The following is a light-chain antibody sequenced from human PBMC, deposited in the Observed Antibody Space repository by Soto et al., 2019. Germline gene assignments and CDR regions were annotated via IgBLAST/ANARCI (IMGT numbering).Light chain of an antibody. Sequence: EIVMTQSPATVSLSPGERATLSCRASQSVTSSYLAWYQQKPGQAPRLLIYGASTRATGIPARFSGSGSGTDFTLTISSLQSEDFAVYYCQQYNNWPAIFGQGTKVDIK. V-gene: IGKV3-15*01. CDR1: QSVTSSY. J-gene: IGKJ1*01. CDR3: QQYNNWPAI. CDR2: GAS.